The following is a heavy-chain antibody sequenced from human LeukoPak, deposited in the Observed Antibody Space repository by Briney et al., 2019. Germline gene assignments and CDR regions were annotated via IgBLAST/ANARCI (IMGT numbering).Heavy chain of an antibody. V-gene: IGHV5-10-1*01. J-gene: IGHJ4*02. Sequence: GESLKISGKGSGYSFTSYWISWVRQMPGNGLEWMGRIDPSDSYTRYSPSFQGHVTISVDKSMSTAYLQWSSLKASDTAMYYCARHQGFGESAFIYWGQGTLVTVSS. CDR1: GYSFTSYW. CDR3: ARHQGFGESAFIY. D-gene: IGHD3-10*01. CDR2: IDPSDSYT.